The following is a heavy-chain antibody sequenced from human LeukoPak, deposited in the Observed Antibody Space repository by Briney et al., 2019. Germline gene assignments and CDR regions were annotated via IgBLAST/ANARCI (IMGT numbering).Heavy chain of an antibody. V-gene: IGHV4-31*03. D-gene: IGHD4-17*01. Sequence: PSQTLSLTCTVSGGSISSGGYYWSWIRQHPGKGLEWIGYIYYSGSTYYNPSLKSRVTISVDTSKNQFSLKLSSVTAADTAVYYCARASTVIPIFDYWGQGTLVTVSS. J-gene: IGHJ4*02. CDR1: GGSISSGGYY. CDR3: ARASTVIPIFDY. CDR2: IYYSGST.